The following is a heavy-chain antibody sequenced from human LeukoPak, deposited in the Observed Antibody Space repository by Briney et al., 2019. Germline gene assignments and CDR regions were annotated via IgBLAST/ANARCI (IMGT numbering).Heavy chain of an antibody. CDR1: GGSISSSSYY. D-gene: IGHD2-8*01. J-gene: IGHJ6*03. CDR2: IYYSGST. Sequence: SETLSLTCTVSGGSISSSSYYWGWIRQPPGKGLEWIGSIYYSGSTYYNPSLKSRVTISVDTSKNQFSLKLSSVTAADTAVYYCARHPDCTNGVCPGYYYYMDVWGKGTTVTVSS. V-gene: IGHV4-39*01. CDR3: ARHPDCTNGVCPGYYYYMDV.